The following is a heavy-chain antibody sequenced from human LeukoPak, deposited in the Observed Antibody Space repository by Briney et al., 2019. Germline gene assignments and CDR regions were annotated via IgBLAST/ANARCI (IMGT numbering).Heavy chain of an antibody. J-gene: IGHJ6*04. CDR3: ARTGSARASGLDV. CDR2: IYHSGST. D-gene: IGHD1-14*01. Sequence: PSETLSLTCAVSGGSISSGGYSWSWIRQPPGKGLEWIGYIYHSGSTYYNPSLKSRVTISVDTSKNQFSLNLNSVTAADTAVYYCARTGSARASGLDVWGKGTTVTVSS. CDR1: GGSISSGGYS. V-gene: IGHV4-30-2*02.